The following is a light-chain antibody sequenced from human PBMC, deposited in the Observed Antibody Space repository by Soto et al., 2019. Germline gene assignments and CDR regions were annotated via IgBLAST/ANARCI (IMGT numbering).Light chain of an antibody. CDR3: AAWDDSLNVLV. V-gene: IGLV1-36*01. CDR1: SSNIGNNA. Sequence: QSVLTQPPSVSEAPRQRVTISCSGSSSNIGNNAVNWYQQLPGKAPKLLIYYDDLLPSGVSDRFSGSKSGTSASLAISGLQSEDEADYYCAAWDDSLNVLVFGGGTKLPVL. J-gene: IGLJ2*01. CDR2: YDD.